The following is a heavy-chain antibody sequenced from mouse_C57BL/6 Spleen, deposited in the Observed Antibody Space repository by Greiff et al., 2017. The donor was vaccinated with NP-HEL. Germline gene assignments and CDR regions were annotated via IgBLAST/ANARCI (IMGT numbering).Heavy chain of an antibody. D-gene: IGHD2-1*01. CDR2: INPNNGGT. Sequence: EVQLQQSGPELVKPGASVKISCKASGYTFTDYYMNWVKQSHGKSLEWIGDINPNNGGTSYNQKFKGKATLTVDKSSSTAYMELRSLTSEDSAVDYCARYGNYLAWFAYWGQGTLVTVSA. CDR1: GYTFTDYY. J-gene: IGHJ3*01. CDR3: ARYGNYLAWFAY. V-gene: IGHV1-26*01.